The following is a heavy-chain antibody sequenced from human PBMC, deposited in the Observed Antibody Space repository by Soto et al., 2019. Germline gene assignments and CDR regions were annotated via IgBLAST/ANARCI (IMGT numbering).Heavy chain of an antibody. CDR1: GFTFSSYS. Sequence: EVQLVESGGGLVQPGGSLRLSCAASGFTFSSYSMNWVRQAPGKGLEWVSYISSSSSTIYYADSVKGRFTISRDNAKNSLYLQMNSLRDEDTAVYYCARETYYYDSSGPGDYWGQGTLVTVSS. CDR3: ARETYYYDSSGPGDY. V-gene: IGHV3-48*02. D-gene: IGHD3-22*01. J-gene: IGHJ4*02. CDR2: ISSSSSTI.